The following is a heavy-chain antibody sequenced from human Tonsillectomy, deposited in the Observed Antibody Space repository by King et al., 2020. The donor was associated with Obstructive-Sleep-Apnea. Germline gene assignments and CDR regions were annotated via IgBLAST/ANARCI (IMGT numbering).Heavy chain of an antibody. CDR2: ISANIGNT. CDR1: GYAFRTYG. V-gene: IGHV1-18*01. Sequence: VQLVQSGPELKKPGASVKVSCKASGYAFRTYGITWVRQAPGQGLEWMGWISANIGNTNYAQNLQDRVTMTTDTSARAAYMELRSLKSDDTAVYYCARGLSSGISTSYYYGMDIWGQGTAVTVSS. J-gene: IGHJ6*02. CDR3: ARGLSSGISTSYYYGMDI. D-gene: IGHD3-10*01.